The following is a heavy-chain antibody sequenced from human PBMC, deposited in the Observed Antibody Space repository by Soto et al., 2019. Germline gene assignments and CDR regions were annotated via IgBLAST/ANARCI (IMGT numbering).Heavy chain of an antibody. Sequence: PVGSLRLSCAASGFTFSSYAMSWVRQAPGKGLEWVSAISGSGGSTYYADSVKGRFTISRDNSKNTLYLQMNSLRAEDTAVYYCAKRGYSSSGLDYWGQGTLVTVSS. CDR2: ISGSGGST. CDR3: AKRGYSSSGLDY. J-gene: IGHJ4*02. CDR1: GFTFSSYA. D-gene: IGHD6-13*01. V-gene: IGHV3-23*01.